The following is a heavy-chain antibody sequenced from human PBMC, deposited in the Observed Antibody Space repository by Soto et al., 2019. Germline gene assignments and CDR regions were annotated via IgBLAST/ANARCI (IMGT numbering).Heavy chain of an antibody. CDR3: AKNGQPPYYYYGMDV. CDR1: GYAFTRYG. J-gene: IGHJ6*02. CDR2: ISGYNGDT. V-gene: IGHV1-18*01. Sequence: QGQLVQSGAEVKKPGASVKVSCKASGYAFTRYGISWVRQAPGQGLEWMGWISGYNGDTKYAQKFQGRVTMTIDTSTTTTYIEHRSLTSDDTAVYYCAKNGQPPYYYYGMDVWGQGNTVTVSS. D-gene: IGHD2-8*01.